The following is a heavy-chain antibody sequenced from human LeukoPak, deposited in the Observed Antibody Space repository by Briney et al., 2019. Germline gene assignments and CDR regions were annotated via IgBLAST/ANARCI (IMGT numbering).Heavy chain of an antibody. Sequence: GGSLRLSCAHSGFSVSSNYMSWVRHAPGKGLEWVSLMYSGGSTYYADSVKGRFTISTHNSKNTLYLEINSLRPDDTAVYYCTRGGGDYNPFDYWGQGTLVTVSS. V-gene: IGHV3-53*04. CDR3: TRGGGDYNPFDY. CDR2: MYSGGST. CDR1: GFSVSSNY. D-gene: IGHD4-17*01. J-gene: IGHJ4*02.